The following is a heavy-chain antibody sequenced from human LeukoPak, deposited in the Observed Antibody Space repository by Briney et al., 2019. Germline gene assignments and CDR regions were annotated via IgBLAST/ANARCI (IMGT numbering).Heavy chain of an antibody. CDR2: ISSSSSYI. CDR3: ARDGIRGWLQFDY. V-gene: IGHV3-21*01. D-gene: IGHD5-24*01. J-gene: IGHJ4*02. CDR1: GFTFSSYS. Sequence: GGSLRLFCAASGFTFSSYSMNWVRQAPGKGLEWVSSISSSSSYICYADSVKGRFTISRDNAKNSLYLQMNSLRAEDTAVYYCARDGIRGWLQFDYWGQGTLVTVSS.